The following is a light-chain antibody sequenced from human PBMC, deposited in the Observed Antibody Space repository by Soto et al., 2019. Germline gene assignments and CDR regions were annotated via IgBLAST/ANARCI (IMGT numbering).Light chain of an antibody. CDR1: SSDVGGYNY. CDR3: CSYAGSSYV. J-gene: IGLJ1*01. V-gene: IGLV2-11*01. Sequence: QSALTQPRSVSGSPGQSVTISCTGTSSDVGGYNYVSWYQQHPGKAPKLMIYDVSKRPSGVPDRFSGSKSGNTASLTISGLQAEDEADYYCCSYAGSSYVFCTGTKVTVL. CDR2: DVS.